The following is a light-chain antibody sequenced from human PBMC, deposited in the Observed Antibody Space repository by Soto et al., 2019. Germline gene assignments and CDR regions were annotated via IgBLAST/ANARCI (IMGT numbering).Light chain of an antibody. CDR2: EVS. CDR1: SSDVGGYNY. Sequence: QSVLTQPASVSGSPGQSITISCTGTSSDVGGYNYVSWYQQHPGKAPKLLIYEVSHRPSGVSYRFSGSKSANTASLTISGLQAEDEADYYCSSYTSSRTPIFGGGTKLTVL. J-gene: IGLJ2*01. V-gene: IGLV2-14*01. CDR3: SSYTSSRTPI.